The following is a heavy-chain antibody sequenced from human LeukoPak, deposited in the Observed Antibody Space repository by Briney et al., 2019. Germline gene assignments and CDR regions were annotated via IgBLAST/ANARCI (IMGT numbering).Heavy chain of an antibody. CDR3: ARDRRMSIAARPDAFDI. D-gene: IGHD6-6*01. V-gene: IGHV3-21*01. CDR1: GFTFSSYS. Sequence: GGSLRLSCAASGFTFSSYSMNWVRQAPGKGLEWVSSISSSSSYIYYADSVKGRFTISRDNAKNSLYLQMNSLRAEDTAVYYCARDRRMSIAARPDAFDIWGQGTMVTVSS. J-gene: IGHJ3*02. CDR2: ISSSSSYI.